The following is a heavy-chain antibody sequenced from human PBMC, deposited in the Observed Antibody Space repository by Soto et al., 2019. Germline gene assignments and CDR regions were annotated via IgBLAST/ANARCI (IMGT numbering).Heavy chain of an antibody. CDR2: IYYSGST. J-gene: IGHJ4*02. CDR3: ARLTSALYGDYPTFDY. D-gene: IGHD4-17*01. Sequence: SETLSLTCTVSGGSISSYYWSWIRQPPGKGLEWIGYIYYSGSTNYNPSLKSRVTISVDTSKNQFSLKLSSVTAADTAVYYCARLTSALYGDYPTFDYWGQGTLVTVSS. CDR1: GGSISSYY. V-gene: IGHV4-59*08.